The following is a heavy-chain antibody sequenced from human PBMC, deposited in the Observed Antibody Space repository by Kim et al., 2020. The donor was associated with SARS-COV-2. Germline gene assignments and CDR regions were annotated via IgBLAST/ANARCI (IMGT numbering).Heavy chain of an antibody. V-gene: IGHV3-23*01. J-gene: IGHJ4*02. D-gene: IGHD4-17*01. CDR3: AKEIGGWATTPTDD. Sequence: DSVKGRFTIARDNSKNTVFLEMNSLRAEDTAVYHCAKEIGGWATTPTDDWGQGTLVTVSS.